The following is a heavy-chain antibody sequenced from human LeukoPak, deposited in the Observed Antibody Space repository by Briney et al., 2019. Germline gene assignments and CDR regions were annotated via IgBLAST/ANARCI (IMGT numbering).Heavy chain of an antibody. CDR1: GFPFSSYA. CDR2: IYYSGST. V-gene: IGHV4-59*08. D-gene: IGHD3-10*01. J-gene: IGHJ3*02. CDR3: ARTSPDITMVWGLNAFDI. Sequence: GSLRLSCSASGFPFSSYAMHWVRQAPGKGLEWIGCIYYSGSTNYNPSLKSRVTISVDTSKNQFSLKLSSVTAADTAVYYCARTSPDITMVWGLNAFDIWGQGTMVTVSS.